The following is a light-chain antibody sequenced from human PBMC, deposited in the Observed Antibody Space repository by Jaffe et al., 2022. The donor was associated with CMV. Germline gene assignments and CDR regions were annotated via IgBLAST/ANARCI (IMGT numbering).Light chain of an antibody. CDR2: EIN. CDR3: CSYGGSDTPVL. J-gene: IGLJ3*02. Sequence: QSALTQPASVSGSPGQSITISCTGTSSNIGIYNHVSWYQQHQDEAPKLIIYEINKRPSGISDRFSASKSGNTASLTISGLQAEDEADFYCCSYGGSDTPVLFGGGTRVTVL. CDR1: SSNIGIYNH. V-gene: IGLV2-23*02.